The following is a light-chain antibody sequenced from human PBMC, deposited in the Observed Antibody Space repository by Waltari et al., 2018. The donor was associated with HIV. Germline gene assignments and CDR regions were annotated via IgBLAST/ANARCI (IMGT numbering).Light chain of an antibody. CDR1: QSVSNY. CDR3: QQRRTWPPSLT. Sequence: EIVLTQSPATLSLSPGDRATLSCKASQSVSNYLAWYQQKPGQSPRLLIYDASSRATGTPARFSGSGSGTDFTLTISSLEPEDFAIYYCQQRRTWPPSLTFGGGTMVEIK. CDR2: DAS. J-gene: IGKJ4*01. V-gene: IGKV3-11*01.